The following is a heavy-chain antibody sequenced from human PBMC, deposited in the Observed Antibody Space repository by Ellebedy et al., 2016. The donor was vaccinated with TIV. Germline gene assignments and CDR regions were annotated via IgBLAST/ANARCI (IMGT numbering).Heavy chain of an antibody. V-gene: IGHV1-69*13. Sequence: SVKVSCXASGYTFSSYAISWVRQPPGQGLEWMGGIIPIFGTANYAQKFQGRVTITADESTSTAYMELSSLRSEDTAVYYCARWGGSGWYGGMDVWGQGTTVTVSS. CDR1: GYTFSSYA. CDR3: ARWGGSGWYGGMDV. J-gene: IGHJ6*02. D-gene: IGHD6-19*01. CDR2: IIPIFGTA.